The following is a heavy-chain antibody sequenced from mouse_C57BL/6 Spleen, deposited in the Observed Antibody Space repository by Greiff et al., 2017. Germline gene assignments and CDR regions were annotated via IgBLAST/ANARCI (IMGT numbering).Heavy chain of an antibody. Sequence: EVKLMESGGGLVQPGGSMKLSCVASGFTFSNYWMNWVRQSPEKGLEWVAQVRLKSDNYATHYAESVKGRFTISRDDSKSSVYLQMNNLRAEDTGIYYCTGRRTRSFDYWGQGTTLTVSS. V-gene: IGHV6-3*01. CDR3: TGRRTRSFDY. J-gene: IGHJ2*01. CDR2: VRLKSDNYAT. CDR1: GFTFSNYW.